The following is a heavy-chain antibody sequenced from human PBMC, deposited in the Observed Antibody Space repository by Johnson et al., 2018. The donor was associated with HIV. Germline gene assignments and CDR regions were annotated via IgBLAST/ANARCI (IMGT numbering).Heavy chain of an antibody. Sequence: VQLVESGGGLIQPGGSLRLSCAASGFTVRSNYMSWVRQAPGKGLEWVSVIYSGGSTYYADSVKGRFTISRDNSKNTLYLQMNSLRAEDTAVYYCARYYDSRPFDIWGQGTMVTVSS. CDR3: ARYYDSRPFDI. CDR2: IYSGGST. J-gene: IGHJ3*02. V-gene: IGHV3-53*01. D-gene: IGHD3-22*01. CDR1: GFTVRSNY.